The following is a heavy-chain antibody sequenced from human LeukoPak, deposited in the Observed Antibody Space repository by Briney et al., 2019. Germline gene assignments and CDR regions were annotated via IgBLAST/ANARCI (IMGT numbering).Heavy chain of an antibody. CDR3: ARDYGSGIAGWFDP. D-gene: IGHD3-10*01. CDR1: GFTFSSYA. J-gene: IGHJ5*02. V-gene: IGHV3-30-3*01. CDR2: ISYDGSNK. Sequence: GGSLRLSCAASGFTFSSYAMHWVRQAPGKGLEWVAVISYDGSNKYYADSVKGRFTISRDNSKNTLYLQMNSLRAEDTAAYYCARDYGSGIAGWFDPWGQGTLVTVSS.